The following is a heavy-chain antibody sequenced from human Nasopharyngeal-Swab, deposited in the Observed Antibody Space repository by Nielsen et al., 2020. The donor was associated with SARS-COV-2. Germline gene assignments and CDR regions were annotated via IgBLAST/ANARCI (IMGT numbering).Heavy chain of an antibody. D-gene: IGHD3-10*01. CDR3: AKDTRSGLVRGVITDY. CDR2: ISYDGNNK. Sequence: WIRQPPGKGLKWVAVISYDGNNKYYADSVKGRFTISRDNSKNTLYLQMNSLRAEDTAVYYCAKDTRSGLVRGVITDYWGQGTLVTVSS. J-gene: IGHJ4*02. V-gene: IGHV3-30*18.